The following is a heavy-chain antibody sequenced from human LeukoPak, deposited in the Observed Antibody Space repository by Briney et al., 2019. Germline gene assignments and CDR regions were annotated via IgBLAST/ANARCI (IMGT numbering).Heavy chain of an antibody. CDR2: IYYSGST. CDR1: GGSISSGDYY. Sequence: PSQTLSLTCTVSGGSISSGDYYWSWLRQPPGTGLEWLGYIYYSGSTYYNPSLKSRVTISVDTSKNQFSLKLSSVTAAVTAVYYCARGPPPLRYFDWPNPPDYWGQGTLVTVSS. CDR3: ARGPPPLRYFDWPNPPDY. D-gene: IGHD3-9*01. V-gene: IGHV4-30-4*01. J-gene: IGHJ4*02.